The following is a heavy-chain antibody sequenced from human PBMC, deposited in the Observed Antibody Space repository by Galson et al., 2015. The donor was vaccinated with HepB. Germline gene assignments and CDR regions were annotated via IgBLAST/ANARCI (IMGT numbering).Heavy chain of an antibody. V-gene: IGHV6-1*01. J-gene: IGHJ4*02. CDR3: ATSIALRAPFDY. Sequence: CAISEDSVSSNSAAWNWIRQSPSRGLEWLGRTYYRSKWYNDYAVSVKSRITINPDTSKNQFSLQLNSVTPEDTAVYYCATSIALRAPFDYWGQGTLVTVSS. CDR1: EDSVSSNSAA. D-gene: IGHD6-6*01. CDR2: TYYRSKWYN.